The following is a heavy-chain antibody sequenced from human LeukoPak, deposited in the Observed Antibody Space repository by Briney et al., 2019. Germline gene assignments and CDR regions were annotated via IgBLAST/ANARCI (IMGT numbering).Heavy chain of an antibody. CDR2: IKSKTEGGTT. CDR3: TTQYYYDSSGYYAIFDY. CDR1: GFTFSNAW. Sequence: PGGSLRLSCAASGFTFSNAWMSWVRQAPGKGLEWVGRIKSKTEGGTTDYAAPVKGRFTISRDDSKNTLYLQMNSLKTEDTAVYYCTTQYYYDSSGYYAIFDYWGQGTLVTVSS. D-gene: IGHD3-22*01. J-gene: IGHJ4*02. V-gene: IGHV3-15*01.